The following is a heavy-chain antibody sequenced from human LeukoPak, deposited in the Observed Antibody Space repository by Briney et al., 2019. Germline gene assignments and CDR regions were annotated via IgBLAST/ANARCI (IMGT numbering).Heavy chain of an antibody. Sequence: GGSLRLSCAASGFTVSSDFMGWVRQPPGKGLEWVSIIHSGGDTYYADSVKGRFTISRDNAKNSLYLQMNSLRAEDTAVYYCARDFGVGNHYYMDVWGKGTTVTVSS. CDR2: IHSGGDT. V-gene: IGHV3-53*01. CDR1: GFTVSSDF. J-gene: IGHJ6*03. CDR3: ARDFGVGNHYYMDV. D-gene: IGHD3-3*01.